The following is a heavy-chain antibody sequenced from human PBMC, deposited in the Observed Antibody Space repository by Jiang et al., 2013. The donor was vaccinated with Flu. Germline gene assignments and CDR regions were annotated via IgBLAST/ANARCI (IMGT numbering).Heavy chain of an antibody. D-gene: IGHD6-6*01. Sequence: GPGLVKPSETLSLTCTVSGGSISSSSYYWGWIRQPPGKGLEWIGSIYYSGSTYYNPSLKSRVTISVDTSKNQFSLKLSSVTAADTAVYYCARQGPSIAARRAFDIWGQGTMVTVSS. J-gene: IGHJ3*02. CDR3: ARQGPSIAARRAFDI. V-gene: IGHV4-39*01. CDR1: GGSISSSSYY. CDR2: IYYSGST.